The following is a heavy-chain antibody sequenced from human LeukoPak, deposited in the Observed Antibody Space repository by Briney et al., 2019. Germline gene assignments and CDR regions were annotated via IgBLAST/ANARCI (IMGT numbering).Heavy chain of an antibody. CDR1: GFTFSSYW. D-gene: IGHD6-19*01. CDR3: ARARRRAVAFDAFDI. CDR2: IKQDGSEK. J-gene: IGHJ3*02. Sequence: GGSLRLSCAASGFTFSSYWMSWVRQAPGKGLEWVANIKQDGSEKYYVDSVKGRFTISRDNAKNSLYLQMNSLRAEDTAVYYCARARRRAVAFDAFDIWGQGTMVTVSS. V-gene: IGHV3-7*03.